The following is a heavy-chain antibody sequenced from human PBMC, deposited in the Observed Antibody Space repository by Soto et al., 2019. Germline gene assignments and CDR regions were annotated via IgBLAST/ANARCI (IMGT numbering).Heavy chain of an antibody. J-gene: IGHJ6*02. Sequence: GGSLRLSCAASGFTFSSYGMHWVRQAPGKGLEWVAVIWYDGSNKYYADSVKGRFTISRDNSKNTLYLQMNSLRAEDTAVYYCARDIPRAYYDFWSGYIPHYGMDVWGQGTTVTVSS. D-gene: IGHD3-3*01. CDR2: IWYDGSNK. CDR1: GFTFSSYG. V-gene: IGHV3-33*01. CDR3: ARDIPRAYYDFWSGYIPHYGMDV.